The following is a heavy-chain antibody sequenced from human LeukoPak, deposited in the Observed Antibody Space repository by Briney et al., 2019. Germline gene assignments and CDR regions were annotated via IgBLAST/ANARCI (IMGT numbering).Heavy chain of an antibody. CDR1: GFTFSDAW. CDR2: IKSKADGGTI. J-gene: IGHJ4*02. CDR3: SYYYDSSGYVDY. Sequence: GGSLRLSCAASGFTFSDAWMNWVRQAPGKGLEWVGRIKSKADGGTIDYAAPVKGRFTISRDDSKNTVYMQMNSLKTEDTVVYYCSYYYDSSGYVDYWGQGTLVTVSS. D-gene: IGHD3-22*01. V-gene: IGHV3-15*01.